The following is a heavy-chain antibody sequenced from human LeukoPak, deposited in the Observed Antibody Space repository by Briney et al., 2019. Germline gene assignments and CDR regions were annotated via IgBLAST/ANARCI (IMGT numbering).Heavy chain of an antibody. D-gene: IGHD6-13*01. V-gene: IGHV4-39*01. CDR1: GGSIRSRNYY. CDR2: FYDSGST. J-gene: IGHJ4*02. CDR3: ARHYRFQQLGSFDS. Sequence: SETLSLTCTVSGGSIRSRNYYWDWIRQPPGKGLEWIGNFYDSGSTYYNPSLKSRVTISGDTSKNQFSLKLTSVTAADTAVYYCARHYRFQQLGSFDSWGQGILVTVSS.